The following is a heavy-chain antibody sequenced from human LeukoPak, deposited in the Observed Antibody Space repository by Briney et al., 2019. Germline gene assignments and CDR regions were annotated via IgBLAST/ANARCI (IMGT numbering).Heavy chain of an antibody. D-gene: IGHD3-16*01. J-gene: IGHJ4*02. CDR2: INRDSSLI. CDR3: IRDLFDDYSLDY. Sequence: GGSLRLSCAASGFTLSSYSMKWVRQAPGKGLEWVSSINRDSSLIFYGESVKGRFTISRDNPRNSLYLQINSLRAEDTAVYYCIRDLFDDYSLDYWGQGALVTVSS. V-gene: IGHV3-21*01. CDR1: GFTLSSYS.